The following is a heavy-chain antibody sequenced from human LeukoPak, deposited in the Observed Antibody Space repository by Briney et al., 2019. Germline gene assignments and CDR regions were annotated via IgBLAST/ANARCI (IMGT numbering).Heavy chain of an antibody. Sequence: GGSLRLSCAASGFTFSDFYKSWIRQAPGEGLEWVGYISTYVSNIYYAHSVKGRFTISTDNAKNSLYLQMNSLRAEDTAVYYGARLGGTDYWGQGTLVTVSS. CDR2: ISTYVSNI. CDR3: ARLGGTDY. J-gene: IGHJ4*02. D-gene: IGHD1-1*01. V-gene: IGHV3-11*04. CDR1: GFTFSDFY.